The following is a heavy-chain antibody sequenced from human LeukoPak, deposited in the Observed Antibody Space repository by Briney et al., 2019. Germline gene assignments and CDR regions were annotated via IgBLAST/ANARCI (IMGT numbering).Heavy chain of an antibody. CDR3: ARDHGEEGGYHFGY. D-gene: IGHD3-10*01. Sequence: SETLSLTCTVSGYSISSGYYWGWIRQPPGKGLEWIGSIYHSGSTYYNPSLKSRVTISVDTSKNQFSLKLSSVTAADTAVYYCARDHGEEGGYHFGYWGQGTLVTVSS. V-gene: IGHV4-38-2*02. J-gene: IGHJ4*02. CDR1: GYSISSGYY. CDR2: IYHSGST.